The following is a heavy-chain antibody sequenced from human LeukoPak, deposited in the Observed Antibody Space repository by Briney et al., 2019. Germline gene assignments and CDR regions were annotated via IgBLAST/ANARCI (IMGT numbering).Heavy chain of an antibody. J-gene: IGHJ4*02. CDR2: ISSNGGST. CDR3: VKGTAVAQMVLGY. CDR1: GFTFSSYA. D-gene: IGHD6-19*01. Sequence: PGGSLRLSCSASGFTFSSYAMHWVRQAPGKGLEYVSAISSNGGSTYYADSVKGRFTISRDNSKNTLYLQMSSLRAEDTAVYYCVKGTAVAQMVLGYWGQGTLVTVSS. V-gene: IGHV3-64D*06.